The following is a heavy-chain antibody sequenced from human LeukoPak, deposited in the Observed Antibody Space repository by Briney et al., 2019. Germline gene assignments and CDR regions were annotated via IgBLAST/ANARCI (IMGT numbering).Heavy chain of an antibody. V-gene: IGHV3-74*01. CDR3: ARGRPHGNDY. J-gene: IGHJ4*02. CDR1: GFTFSSYW. CDR2: ITSDGSST. D-gene: IGHD4-23*01. Sequence: GGSLRLSCAASGFTFSSYWMNWVRQAPGKGLVWVSRITSDGSSTTYADSVKGRFSISRDNAKNTLYLQMNSLRVEDTAVYYCARGRPHGNDYWGQGTLVTVSS.